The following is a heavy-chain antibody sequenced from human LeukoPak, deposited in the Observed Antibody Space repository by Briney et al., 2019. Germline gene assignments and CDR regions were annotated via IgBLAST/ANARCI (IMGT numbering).Heavy chain of an antibody. D-gene: IGHD1-26*01. J-gene: IGHJ4*02. CDR1: GFTFSTYA. Sequence: GGSLRLSCAASGFTFSTYAMSWVRQAPGKGLEWVSGISDSGGSTYNADSVKGRFTISRDNSKNTLHLQMSSLKADDTAMYYCVKSTETGSYDYWGQGTLVTVSS. CDR3: VKSTETGSYDY. V-gene: IGHV3-23*01. CDR2: ISDSGGST.